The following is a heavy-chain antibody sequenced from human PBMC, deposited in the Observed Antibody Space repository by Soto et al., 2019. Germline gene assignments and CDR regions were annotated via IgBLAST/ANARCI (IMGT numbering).Heavy chain of an antibody. CDR3: ARRAVVAVTGSLDNWLDP. V-gene: IGHV4-30-2*02. CDR1: GGSINSGDYS. Sequence: SETLSLTCTFSGGSINSGDYSWTWIRQPPGKGLEWIGYIYHTGTTYYNMSLKSRVTISVDRSKNQFSLKLSSVTAADTAVYYCARRAVVAVTGSLDNWLDPWGQGILVTVSS. D-gene: IGHD2-21*01. J-gene: IGHJ5*02. CDR2: IYHTGTT.